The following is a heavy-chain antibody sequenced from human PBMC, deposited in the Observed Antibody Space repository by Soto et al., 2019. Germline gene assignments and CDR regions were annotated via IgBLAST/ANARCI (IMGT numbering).Heavy chain of an antibody. Sequence: EVQLLESGGGLVQPGGSLRLSCAASGFTFSSYAMSWVRQAPGKGLEWVSAISGSGGSTYYADSVKGRFTISRDNSKNTLYLQMNSRRAEDTAVYYCAKESVVTAAMWYSGMDVWGQGTTVTVSS. CDR1: GFTFSSYA. V-gene: IGHV3-23*01. CDR3: AKESVVTAAMWYSGMDV. J-gene: IGHJ6*02. D-gene: IGHD2-2*01. CDR2: ISGSGGST.